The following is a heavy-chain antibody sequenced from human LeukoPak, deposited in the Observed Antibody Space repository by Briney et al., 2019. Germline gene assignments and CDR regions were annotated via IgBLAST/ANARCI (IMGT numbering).Heavy chain of an antibody. CDR1: GGSISSYY. CDR2: IFYSGST. D-gene: IGHD6-19*01. J-gene: IGHJ4*02. Sequence: SETLSLTCTVSGGSISSYYWSWIRQSPGKGLEWIGYIFYSGSTNYSPSLRSRVTISVDTSKNQFSLKLSSVTAADTAVYYCARGGSGPYPRLDYWGQGSLVTVSS. CDR3: ARGGSGPYPRLDY. V-gene: IGHV4-59*01.